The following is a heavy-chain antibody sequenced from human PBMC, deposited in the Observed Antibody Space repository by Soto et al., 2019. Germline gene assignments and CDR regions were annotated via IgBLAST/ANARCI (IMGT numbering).Heavy chain of an antibody. CDR1: GGSISRSSYY. CDR3: ARHDYGGFGL. D-gene: IGHD4-17*01. V-gene: IGHV4-39*01. J-gene: IGHJ4*02. Sequence: SETLSLTCTVSGGSISRSSYYWGWIRQPPGEGLEWIGSIYYSGSTYYNPSLKSRVTISVDTSKNQFSLKLSSVTAADTAVYYCARHDYGGFGLWGQGTLVTVSS. CDR2: IYYSGST.